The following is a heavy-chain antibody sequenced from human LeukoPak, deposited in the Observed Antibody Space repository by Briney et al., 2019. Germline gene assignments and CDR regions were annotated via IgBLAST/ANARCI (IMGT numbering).Heavy chain of an antibody. V-gene: IGHV4-30-2*01. J-gene: IGHJ2*01. Sequence: PSETLSLTCAVSGGSISRGGYSWSWIRQPPGKGLEWIGYMYHSGSTYYNPSLKSRVTISVDRSKNQFSLKLSSVTAADTAVYYCASLSPMVRGPQSRYFDLWGRGTLVTVSS. CDR3: ASLSPMVRGPQSRYFDL. D-gene: IGHD3-10*01. CDR1: GGSISRGGYS. CDR2: MYHSGST.